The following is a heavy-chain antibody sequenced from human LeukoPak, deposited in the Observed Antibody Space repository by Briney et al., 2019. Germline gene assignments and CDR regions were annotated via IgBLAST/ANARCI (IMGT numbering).Heavy chain of an antibody. D-gene: IGHD5-24*01. V-gene: IGHV4-61*09. CDR1: DDSTRSGNFY. CDR2: ISTSGST. Sequence: SETLSLTCTVSDDSTRSGNFYWNWIRQPAGKGLESIGHISTSGSTNYNPSLKSRVTMSVDTSRNQFSLKLSSVTAADTAVYYCARVRQRWLQFGNNFDYWGQGTLVTVSS. J-gene: IGHJ4*02. CDR3: ARVRQRWLQFGNNFDY.